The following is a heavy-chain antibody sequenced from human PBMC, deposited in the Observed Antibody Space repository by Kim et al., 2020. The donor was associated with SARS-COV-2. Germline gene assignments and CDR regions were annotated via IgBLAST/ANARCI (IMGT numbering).Heavy chain of an antibody. D-gene: IGHD5-12*01. J-gene: IGHJ4*02. CDR3: ARGGYDLGGLDY. CDR1: GGSISSGGYY. CDR2: IYYSGST. Sequence: SETLSLTCTVSGGSISSGGYYWSWIRQHPGKGLEWIGYIYYSGSTYYNPSLKSRVTISVDTSKTQFSLKLSPVTAAAAAVYYCARGGYDLGGLDYWGQGTLVTVSS. V-gene: IGHV4-31*03.